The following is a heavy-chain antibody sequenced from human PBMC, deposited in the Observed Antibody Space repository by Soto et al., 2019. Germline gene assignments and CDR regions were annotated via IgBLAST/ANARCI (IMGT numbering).Heavy chain of an antibody. J-gene: IGHJ6*02. CDR2: INSDGSST. Sequence: EVQLVESGGGLVQPGGSLRLSCAASGFTFSSYWMHWVRQAPGKGLVWVSRINSDGSSTSYADSVKGRFTISRDNAKTTLYLQMNSLRAEDTAVYYCAGSGSYRYYGMDVWGQGTTVTVSS. D-gene: IGHD3-10*01. CDR3: AGSGSYRYYGMDV. V-gene: IGHV3-74*01. CDR1: GFTFSSYW.